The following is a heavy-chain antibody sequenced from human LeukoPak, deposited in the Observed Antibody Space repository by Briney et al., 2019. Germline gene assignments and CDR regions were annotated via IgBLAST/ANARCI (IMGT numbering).Heavy chain of an antibody. CDR3: ARDAGGCSGGSCYSNLDY. J-gene: IGHJ4*02. Sequence: SETLSLTCTVSGGSISSSSYYWSWIRQPPGKGLEWIGYIYYSGSTNYNPSLKSRVTISVDTSKNQFSLKLSSVTAADTAVYYCARDAGGCSGGSCYSNLDYWGQGTLVTVSS. CDR1: GGSISSSSYY. CDR2: IYYSGST. D-gene: IGHD2-15*01. V-gene: IGHV4-61*01.